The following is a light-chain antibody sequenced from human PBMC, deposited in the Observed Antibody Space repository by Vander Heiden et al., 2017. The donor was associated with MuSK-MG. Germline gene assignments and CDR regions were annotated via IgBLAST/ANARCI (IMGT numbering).Light chain of an antibody. Sequence: DIQLTQSPSFLSASVGDRVTITCRASERISSYLAWYQQKPGRAPNLLIYTASILQTAVPSRLSGSGSGTAFTLTISSLHPEDFATYYCQQLNSYPLTFGEGTKVEI. V-gene: IGKV1-9*01. CDR3: QQLNSYPLT. J-gene: IGKJ4*01. CDR1: ERISSY. CDR2: TAS.